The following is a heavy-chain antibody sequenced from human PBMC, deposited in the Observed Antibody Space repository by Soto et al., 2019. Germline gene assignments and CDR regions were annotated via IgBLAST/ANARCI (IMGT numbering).Heavy chain of an antibody. J-gene: IGHJ5*02. D-gene: IGHD6-6*01. CDR2: ISAYNGNT. CDR3: ERDLISARRRRLYNWFDP. V-gene: IGHV1-18*04. Sequence: QVQLVQSGAEVKKPGASVKVSCKASGYTFTSYGISWVRQAPGQGLEWMGWISAYNGNTNYAQKLQGRVTMTTDTSTSTAYRELRSLRSDDTAVYYCERDLISARRRRLYNWFDPWGQGTLVTVSS. CDR1: GYTFTSYG.